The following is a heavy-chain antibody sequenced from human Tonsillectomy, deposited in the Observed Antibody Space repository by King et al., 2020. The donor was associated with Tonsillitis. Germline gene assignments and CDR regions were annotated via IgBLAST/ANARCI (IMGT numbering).Heavy chain of an antibody. Sequence: VQLVQSGGGVVQPGRSLRLSCAASGFTFSSYGMHWVRQAPGAGLEWVALIWYDGSNKHYAESVKGRFTISRDNSKNTLYLQMNSLRAEDTAVYYCARFSGSHPHWFDPWGQGTLVTVSS. J-gene: IGHJ5*02. V-gene: IGHV3-33*01. CDR1: GFTFSSYG. D-gene: IGHD1-26*01. CDR2: IWYDGSNK. CDR3: ARFSGSHPHWFDP.